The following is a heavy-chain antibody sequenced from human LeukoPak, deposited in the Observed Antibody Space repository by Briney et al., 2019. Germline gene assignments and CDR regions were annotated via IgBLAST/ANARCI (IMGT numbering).Heavy chain of an antibody. V-gene: IGHV3-23*01. D-gene: IGHD2-21*02. J-gene: IGHJ3*02. CDR1: GFTLSSYA. CDR2: ISGSGGSI. CDR3: AKDGDCGGDCYSLAFDI. Sequence: GGSLRLSCAASGFTLSSYAMSWVRQAPGKGLEWVSAISGSGGSIYYADSVKGRFTISRDNSKNTLYLQMNSLRAEDTAVYYCAKDGDCGGDCYSLAFDIWGQGTMVTVSS.